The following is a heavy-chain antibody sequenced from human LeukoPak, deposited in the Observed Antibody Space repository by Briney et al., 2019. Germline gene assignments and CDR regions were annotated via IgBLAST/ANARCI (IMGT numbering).Heavy chain of an antibody. CDR1: GFSFSRYG. CDR3: AKDSGIAVAVGYSWPDP. V-gene: IGHV3-30*18. D-gene: IGHD6-13*01. Sequence: PGGSLRLSCAASGFSFSRYGMHWVRQAPGKGLEWVTVISYDGNNKYYGDSVKGRFTISRDNSKNTLYLQMNSLSTEDTAVYYCAKDSGIAVAVGYSWPDPWGQGTLVIVSS. J-gene: IGHJ5*02. CDR2: ISYDGNNK.